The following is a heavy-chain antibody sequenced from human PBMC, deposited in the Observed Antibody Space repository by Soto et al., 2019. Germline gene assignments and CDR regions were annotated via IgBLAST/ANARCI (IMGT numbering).Heavy chain of an antibody. CDR3: AKDRTATFSYGYQGGYFDY. V-gene: IGHV3-30*18. CDR1: GFTFSSYG. CDR2: ISYDGSKE. D-gene: IGHD5-18*01. Sequence: QVQLVESGGGVVQPGKSLRLSCAASGFTFSSYGMSWVRQAPGKGLELVAVISYDGSKEFYADSVKDRFTISRDKSKKTLYLQMNSLRAEDTAVYYCAKDRTATFSYGYQGGYFDYWGQGTLVIVSS. J-gene: IGHJ4*02.